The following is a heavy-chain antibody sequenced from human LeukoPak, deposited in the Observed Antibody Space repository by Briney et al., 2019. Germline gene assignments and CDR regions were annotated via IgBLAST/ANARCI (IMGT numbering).Heavy chain of an antibody. CDR2: MNPNSGNT. CDR1: GYTFTSYD. CDR3: ARGGALTEYQLLYRVRYPI. V-gene: IGHV1-8*01. Sequence: GESLKISCEASGYTFTSYDINWVRQATGQGLEWMGWMNPNSGNTGYAQKFQGRVTMTRNTSISTAYVELSSLRSEDTAVYYCARGGALTEYQLLYRVRYPIWGQGTLVTVSS. D-gene: IGHD2-2*02. J-gene: IGHJ4*02.